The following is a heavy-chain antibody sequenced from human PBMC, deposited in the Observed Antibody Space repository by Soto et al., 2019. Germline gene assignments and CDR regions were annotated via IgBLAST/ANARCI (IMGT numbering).Heavy chain of an antibody. CDR1: GFTFSTYC. CDR2: TCRYGRDL. CDR3: VRGTTAWRGMDY. J-gene: IGHJ4*02. D-gene: IGHD1-1*01. V-gene: IGHV3-74*01. Sequence: EVQLVESGGGFNQPGGSLRLSCAASGFTFSTYCMNWVRHTPGTGLVWVSRTCRYGRDLYYADSVQGRFTISRDDAKNSLYLHMDRLRVEDTGICYCVRGTTAWRGMDYWGQVALGTVSS.